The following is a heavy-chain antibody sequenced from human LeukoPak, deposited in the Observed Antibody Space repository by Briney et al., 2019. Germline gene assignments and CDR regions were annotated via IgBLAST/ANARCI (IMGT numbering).Heavy chain of an antibody. CDR2: INHSGST. J-gene: IGHJ4*02. D-gene: IGHD3-16*02. Sequence: PSETLSLTCAVYGGSFSGYYWSWIRQPPGKGLEWIGEINHSGSTNYNPSLKGRVTISVDTSKNQFSLKLSSVTVADTAVYYCARGRGDYVWGSYRYLDYWGQGTLVTVSS. CDR3: ARGRGDYVWGSYRYLDY. V-gene: IGHV4-34*01. CDR1: GGSFSGYY.